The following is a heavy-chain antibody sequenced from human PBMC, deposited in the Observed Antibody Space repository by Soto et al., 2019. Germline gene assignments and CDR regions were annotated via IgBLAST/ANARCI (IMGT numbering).Heavy chain of an antibody. D-gene: IGHD6-19*01. Sequence: EVQLVESGGGLVQPGGSLRLSCAVSGFTFSDYWMSWVRQAPGKGLEWVANIKQDGNEKYYVDSVKGRFTISRDNAKNSLYLQMNSLRAEDTAVYYCARGLGGSGWYSPWEAFDIWGQGTMVTVSS. CDR2: IKQDGNEK. CDR3: ARGLGGSGWYSPWEAFDI. V-gene: IGHV3-7*01. CDR1: GFTFSDYW. J-gene: IGHJ3*02.